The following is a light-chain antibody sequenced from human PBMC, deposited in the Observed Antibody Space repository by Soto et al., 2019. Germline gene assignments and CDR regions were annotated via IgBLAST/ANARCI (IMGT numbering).Light chain of an antibody. Sequence: QSVLTQPASVSGSPGQSITISCTGTSSDVGGYNYVSWYQQHPGKAPKLMIYDVSNRPSGVSNRFSGSKSGNTASLTISGLQAEDEADYSCSSYTSSSTRDVFGTGTKVTVL. J-gene: IGLJ1*01. CDR2: DVS. CDR3: SSYTSSSTRDV. CDR1: SSDVGGYNY. V-gene: IGLV2-14*01.